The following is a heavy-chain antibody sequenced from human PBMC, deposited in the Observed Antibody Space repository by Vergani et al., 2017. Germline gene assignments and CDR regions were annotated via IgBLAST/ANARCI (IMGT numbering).Heavy chain of an antibody. D-gene: IGHD5-12*01. Sequence: QVQLQESGPGLVKPSQTLSLTCTVSGGSISSGGYYWSWIRQPPGKGLEWIGYIYHSGSTYYNPSLKSRVTISVDRSKNQFSLKLSSVTAADTAVYYCARGGGGSGYENYYYYYMDVWGKGTTVTVSS. J-gene: IGHJ6*03. CDR2: IYHSGST. CDR1: GGSISSGGYY. CDR3: ARGGGGSGYENYYYYYMDV. V-gene: IGHV4-30-2*01.